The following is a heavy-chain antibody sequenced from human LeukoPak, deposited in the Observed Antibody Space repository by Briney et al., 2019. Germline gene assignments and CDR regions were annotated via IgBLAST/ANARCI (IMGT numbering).Heavy chain of an antibody. V-gene: IGHV1-3*04. J-gene: IGHJ4*02. CDR1: GYTFSNYA. D-gene: IGHD3-22*01. CDR3: ARDSSGAFDY. Sequence: ASVKVSCKASGYTFSNYAMHWVRQAPRQGLEWMGWINTGNGNTKYSQKFQGRVTITRDTSASTAYMELSSLRSEDTAVYYCARDSSGAFDYWGQGTLVTVS. CDR2: INTGNGNT.